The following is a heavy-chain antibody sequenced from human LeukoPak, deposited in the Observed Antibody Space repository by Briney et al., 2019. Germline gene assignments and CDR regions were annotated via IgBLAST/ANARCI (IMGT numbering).Heavy chain of an antibody. CDR3: AKDKIAGAVDTLFDY. CDR2: ISYDGSNK. CDR1: GFTFSSYG. Sequence: GGSLRLSCAASGFTFSSYGMHWVRQAPGKGLEWVAVISYDGSNKYYADSVKGRFTISRDNSKNTLYLQMNSLRAEDTAVYYCAKDKIAGAVDTLFDYWGQGTLVTVSS. V-gene: IGHV3-30*18. J-gene: IGHJ4*02. D-gene: IGHD6-13*01.